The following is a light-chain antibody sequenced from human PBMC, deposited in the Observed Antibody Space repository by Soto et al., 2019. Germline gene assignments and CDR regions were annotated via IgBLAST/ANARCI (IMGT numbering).Light chain of an antibody. CDR1: SSDVGGFEY. J-gene: IGLJ1*01. V-gene: IGLV2-14*01. Sequence: QSPLSQPASVSVSPGQSITISCTGTSSDVGGFEYVSWYQHQPGKAPKLIIYDVTKRPSGVSNRFSGSKSGNTASLTISGIQAEDEGDYYCGSITRSSTSVFGTGTKVTVL. CDR3: GSITRSSTSV. CDR2: DVT.